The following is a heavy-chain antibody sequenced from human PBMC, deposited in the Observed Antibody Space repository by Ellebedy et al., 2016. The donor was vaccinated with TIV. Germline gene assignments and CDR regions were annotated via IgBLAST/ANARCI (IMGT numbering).Heavy chain of an antibody. CDR2: IKGDGSRT. Sequence: PGGSLRLSCAASGFTFSSYWMHWVRQAPGKGLVWVSRIKGDGSRTNYADSVKGRFTISIDNARKTLYLQLNSLRAEDTAVYYCARATRGMDVWGQGTTVTVSS. J-gene: IGHJ6*02. CDR1: GFTFSSYW. V-gene: IGHV3-74*01. D-gene: IGHD4-11*01. CDR3: ARATRGMDV.